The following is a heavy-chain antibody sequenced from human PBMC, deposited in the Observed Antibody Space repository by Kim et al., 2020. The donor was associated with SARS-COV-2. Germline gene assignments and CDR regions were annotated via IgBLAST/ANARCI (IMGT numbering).Heavy chain of an antibody. J-gene: IGHJ4*02. CDR2: DAANK. CDR3: SREMSAD. V-gene: IGHV3-30-3*01. Sequence: DAANKYYADSVEGRFTISRDNSKNTLHLQMNSLRPDDTAMYYCSREMSADWGQGTLVTVSS.